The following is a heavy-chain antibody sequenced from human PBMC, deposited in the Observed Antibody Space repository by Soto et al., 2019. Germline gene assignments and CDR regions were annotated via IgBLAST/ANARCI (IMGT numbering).Heavy chain of an antibody. CDR2: IYYSGCT. J-gene: IGHJ5*02. CDR1: GDSISNNKW. D-gene: IGHD4-4*01. V-gene: IGHV4-39*01. CDR3: ARLDYNNWFDP. Sequence: PSETLSLTCSVSGDSISNNKWWSWVRQPPGKGLEWIGSIYYSGCTYYNPSLKSRVTISVDTSKNQFSLQLSSVTAADTAVYYCARLDYNNWFDPWGQGTLVTVSS.